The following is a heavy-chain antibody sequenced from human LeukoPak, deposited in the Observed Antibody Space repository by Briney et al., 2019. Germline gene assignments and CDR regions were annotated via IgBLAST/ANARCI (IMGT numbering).Heavy chain of an antibody. Sequence: SETLSLTCTVSGGSISTYYWIWLRHPPGKGLVWIGYNYYSWSTNYNPSLKSRVHLSVDTPKNQLHLKLSTVTAADAAVDCLSRVELLPDYFVNSGAFHYWGRGTVLSVPS. CDR2: NYYSWST. CDR1: GGSISTYY. D-gene: IGHD3-10*02. V-gene: IGHV4-59*01. CDR3: SRVELLPDYFVNSGAFHY. J-gene: IGHJ4*02.